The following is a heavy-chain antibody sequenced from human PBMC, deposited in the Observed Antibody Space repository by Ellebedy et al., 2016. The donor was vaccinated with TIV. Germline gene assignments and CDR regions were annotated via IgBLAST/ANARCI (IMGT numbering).Heavy chain of an antibody. V-gene: IGHV3-33*01. Sequence: GESLKISXAASGFIFSSYGMHWVRQAPGKGLEWVAVIWYDGSNKYYADSVKGRFTISRDNSKNTLYLQMNSLRAEDTAVYYCARVISSGWYGGYMDVWGKGTTVTVSS. CDR3: ARVISSGWYGGYMDV. CDR1: GFIFSSYG. CDR2: IWYDGSNK. J-gene: IGHJ6*03. D-gene: IGHD6-19*01.